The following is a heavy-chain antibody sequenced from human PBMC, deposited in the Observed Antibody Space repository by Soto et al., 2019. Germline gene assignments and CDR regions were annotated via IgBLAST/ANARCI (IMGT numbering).Heavy chain of an antibody. Sequence: PGGSLRLSCAASGFTFSSYAMHWVRQAPGKGLEWVAVISYDGSNKYYADSVKGRFTISRDNSKNTLYLQMNSLRAEDTAVYYCVRASSPTYSSSWYKDYFDYWGQGTLVTVSS. J-gene: IGHJ4*02. V-gene: IGHV3-30-3*01. CDR2: ISYDGSNK. CDR1: GFTFSSYA. D-gene: IGHD6-13*01. CDR3: VRASSPTYSSSWYKDYFDY.